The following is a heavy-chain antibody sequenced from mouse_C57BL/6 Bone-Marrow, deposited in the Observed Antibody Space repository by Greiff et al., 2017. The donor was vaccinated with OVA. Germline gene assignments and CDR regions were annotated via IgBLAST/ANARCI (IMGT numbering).Heavy chain of an antibody. CDR2: IYPGGGDT. CDR3: ATDPYYYAMDY. J-gene: IGHJ4*01. Sequence: QVQLQQSGPELVKPGASVKISCKASGYAFSSSWMNWVKQRPGKGLEWIGRIYPGGGDTNYNGKFKGKATLTADKSSSTAYMQLSSLTSEDSAVYFCATDPYYYAMDYWGQGTSVTVSS. V-gene: IGHV1-82*01. CDR1: GYAFSSSW.